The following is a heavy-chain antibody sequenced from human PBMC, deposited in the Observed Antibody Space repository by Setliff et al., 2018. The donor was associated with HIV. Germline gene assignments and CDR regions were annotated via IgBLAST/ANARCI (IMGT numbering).Heavy chain of an antibody. CDR1: GDTFKGYA. V-gene: IGHV1-18*01. CDR2: FLAVLRKP. CDR3: ARMQAYYNFWRSTYYFDY. Sequence: AASVKVSCKASGDTFKGYAFTWVRQAPGQGLEWMGDFLAVLRKPTHAERFQGRVTMTTDTSTTAVSMELTNLRSDDTAVYFCARMQAYYNFWRSTYYFDYWGQGTPVTVSS. J-gene: IGHJ4*02. D-gene: IGHD3-3*01.